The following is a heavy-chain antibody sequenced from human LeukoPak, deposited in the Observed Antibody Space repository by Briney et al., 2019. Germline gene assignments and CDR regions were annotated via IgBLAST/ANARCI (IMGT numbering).Heavy chain of an antibody. D-gene: IGHD2-8*01. CDR3: ASGYCTNGVCYLFDY. CDR1: GYSFTSYW. J-gene: IGHJ4*02. CDR2: INPNSGGT. V-gene: IGHV1-2*02. Sequence: GESLKISCKGSGYSFTSYWIGWVRQAPGQGLEWMGWINPNSGGTDYAQKFQGRVTMTRDTSISTAYMELSRLRSDDTAVYYCASGYCTNGVCYLFDYWGQGTLVTVSS.